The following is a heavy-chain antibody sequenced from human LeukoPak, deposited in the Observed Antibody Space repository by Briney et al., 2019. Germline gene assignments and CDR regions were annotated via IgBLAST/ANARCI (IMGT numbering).Heavy chain of an antibody. CDR1: GFTVSSNY. D-gene: IGHD3-10*01. Sequence: PGGSLRLSCAASGFTVSSNYMTWVRQAPGKGLEWVSVIYSGGVTYYADSVKGRFTISRDNSKNTVYLQVNSLRAEDTAVYYCARHLRTYGAFDIWGQGTMVTVSS. V-gene: IGHV3-66*04. CDR2: IYSGGVT. CDR3: ARHLRTYGAFDI. J-gene: IGHJ3*02.